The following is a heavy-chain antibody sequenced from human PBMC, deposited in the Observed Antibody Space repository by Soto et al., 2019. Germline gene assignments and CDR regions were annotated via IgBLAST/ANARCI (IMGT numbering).Heavy chain of an antibody. J-gene: IGHJ4*02. CDR1: GYTFTSYY. CDR3: ARSLDILTGYYWPPFDY. Sequence: QVQLVQSGAEVKKPGASVKVSCKASGYTFTSYYMHWVRQAPGQGLEWMGIINPSGGSTSYAQKFQGRGTMTRDTSTSTVYMELSSLRSEDTAVYYCARSLDILTGYYWPPFDYWGQGTLVTVSS. V-gene: IGHV1-46*01. CDR2: INPSGGST. D-gene: IGHD3-9*01.